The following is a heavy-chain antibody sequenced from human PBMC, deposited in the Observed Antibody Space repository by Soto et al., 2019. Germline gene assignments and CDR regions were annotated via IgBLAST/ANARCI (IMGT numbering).Heavy chain of an antibody. CDR2: ISAYNGNT. V-gene: IGHV1-18*01. CDR3: ASPSGNSYGCDY. J-gene: IGHJ4*02. D-gene: IGHD5-18*01. CDR1: GYTFTSYG. Sequence: QVQLVQSGAEVKKPGASVKVSCKASGYTFTSYGISWVRQSPGQGREWLGWISAYNGNTNYAQKLQGRGTRTTATSPSTADMELSSLRSADTSVEYCASPSGNSYGCDYWGQGNLVTGSS.